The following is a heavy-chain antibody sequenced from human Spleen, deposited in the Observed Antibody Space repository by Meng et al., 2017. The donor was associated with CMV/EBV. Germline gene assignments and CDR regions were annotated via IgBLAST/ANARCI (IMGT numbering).Heavy chain of an antibody. CDR1: AFTYSSYS. V-gene: IGHV3-21*01. D-gene: IGHD6-6*01. CDR3: ARVSIAARPRGWFDP. CDR2: ISSSSSYI. Sequence: SAFTYSSYSMNWVRQAPGKVLEWVSSISSSSSYIYYADSVKGRFTISRDNAKNSLYLQMNSLRAEDTAVYYCARVSIAARPRGWFDPWGQGTLVTVSS. J-gene: IGHJ5*02.